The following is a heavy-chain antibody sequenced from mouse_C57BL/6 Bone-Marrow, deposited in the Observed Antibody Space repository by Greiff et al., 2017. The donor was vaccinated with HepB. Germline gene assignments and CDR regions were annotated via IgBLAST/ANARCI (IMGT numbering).Heavy chain of an antibody. J-gene: IGHJ2*01. V-gene: IGHV1-66*01. CDR2: IYPGSGNT. D-gene: IGHD2-3*01. Sequence: VQRVESGPELVKPGASVKISCKASGYSFTSYYIHWVKQRPGQGLEWIGWIYPGSGNTKYNEKFKGKATLTADTSSSTDYMQLSGLTSEDSAVYYCARSPLDGYLYYFDYWGQGTTLTVSS. CDR1: GYSFTSYY. CDR3: ARSPLDGYLYYFDY.